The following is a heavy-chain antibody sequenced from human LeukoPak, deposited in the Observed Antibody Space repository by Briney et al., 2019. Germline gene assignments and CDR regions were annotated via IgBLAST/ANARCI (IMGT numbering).Heavy chain of an antibody. CDR2: ISGRGGST. CDR1: GLTFSSYA. Sequence: GGSLGLSCAASGLTFSSYAMSWVRQAPGNGLEWVSAISGRGGSTYYADSVKGRFTISRDNSKNTLYRQMNSLRAEDTAVYYCAKGELRGDFDYWGQGTLVTVSS. V-gene: IGHV3-23*01. D-gene: IGHD1-26*01. CDR3: AKGELRGDFDY. J-gene: IGHJ4*02.